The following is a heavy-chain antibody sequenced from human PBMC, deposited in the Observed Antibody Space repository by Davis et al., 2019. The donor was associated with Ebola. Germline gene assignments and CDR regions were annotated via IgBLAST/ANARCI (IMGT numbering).Heavy chain of an antibody. CDR3: ARAVVYQLYLRLPTDYKYIDS. D-gene: IGHD2-2*01. V-gene: IGHV4-31*03. CDR1: GDSTRSDDHY. CDR2: IHSSGRTYSGRT. Sequence: MPSETLSLTCSVSGDSTRSDDHYWAWIRQRADQGLEWIGYIHSSGRTYSGRTYYRPSLNSRLTISVEASKKQFSLKLNSVTAADTAVYYCARAVVYQLYLRLPTDYKYIDSWGQGLLVTVSS. J-gene: IGHJ5*01.